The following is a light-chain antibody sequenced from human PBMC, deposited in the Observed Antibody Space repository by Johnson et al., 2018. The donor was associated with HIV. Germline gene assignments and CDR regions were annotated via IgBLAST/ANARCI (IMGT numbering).Light chain of an antibody. Sequence: QSVLTQSPSMSAAPGQKVTISCSGSSSNIGKNYVSWYQHLPGTAPKLLIYEDNKRPSGIPDRFSGSKSGTSATPGLTGLQTGDEADYYCGTWDSSLSAYVFGTGTKVTVL. CDR2: EDN. CDR1: SSNIGKNY. V-gene: IGLV1-51*02. CDR3: GTWDSSLSAYV. J-gene: IGLJ1*01.